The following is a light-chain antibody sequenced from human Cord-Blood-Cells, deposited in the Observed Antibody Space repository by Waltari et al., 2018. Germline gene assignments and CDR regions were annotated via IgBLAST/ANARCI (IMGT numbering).Light chain of an antibody. CDR1: SSDVGGYNY. CDR2: DVS. V-gene: IGLV2-14*01. CDR3: SSYTSSSTPV. J-gene: IGLJ1*01. Sequence: QSALTQPASVSGSPGQSITPSCTGTSSDVGGYNYFSWYQQHPGKAPKLMIYDVSNRPSGVSNRFSGSKSGNTASLTISGLQAEDEADYYCSSYTSSSTPVFGTGTKVTVL.